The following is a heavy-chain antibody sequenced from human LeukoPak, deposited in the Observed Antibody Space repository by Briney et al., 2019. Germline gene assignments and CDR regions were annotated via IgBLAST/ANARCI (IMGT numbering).Heavy chain of an antibody. D-gene: IGHD3-22*01. CDR1: GYTFTNYG. CDR3: ARVPLSDPSGHYYAH. Sequence: GASVKVSCKTSGYTFTNYGMHWVRQAPRQSPEWMGWINTGNGNAKSSQKFQDRVTLTRDTSATTACMELNSLSSEDTAVYYCARVPLSDPSGHYYAHWGQGTLVTVSS. J-gene: IGHJ1*01. CDR2: INTGNGNA. V-gene: IGHV1-3*04.